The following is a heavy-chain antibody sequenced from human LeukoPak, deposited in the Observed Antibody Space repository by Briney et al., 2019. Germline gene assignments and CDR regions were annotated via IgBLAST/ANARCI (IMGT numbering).Heavy chain of an antibody. CDR1: GFTFSSYW. CDR2: IKQDESEK. D-gene: IGHD4-17*01. J-gene: IGHJ4*02. V-gene: IGHV3-7*01. CDR3: ARDSFDCGDYATGVYFDY. Sequence: GGSLRLSCAASGFTFSSYWMSWVRQAPGKGLEWEANIKQDESEKYYVDSVKGRFTISRDNAKNSLYLQMNSLRAEDTAVYYCARDSFDCGDYATGVYFDYWGPGTLVTVSS.